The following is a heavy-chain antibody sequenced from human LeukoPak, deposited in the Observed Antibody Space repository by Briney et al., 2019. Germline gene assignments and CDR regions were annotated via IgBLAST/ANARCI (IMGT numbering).Heavy chain of an antibody. CDR2: IYYSGST. Sequence: SETLSLTCTVSGGSISSSSYYWGWIRQPPGKGLEWIGSIYYSGSTYYNPSLKSRVTISVDTSKNQFSLKLSSVTAADTAVYYCATPHYGRSWFGYWGQGTLVTVSS. CDR3: ATPHYGRSWFGY. CDR1: GGSISSSSYY. V-gene: IGHV4-39*07. J-gene: IGHJ4*02. D-gene: IGHD4-17*01.